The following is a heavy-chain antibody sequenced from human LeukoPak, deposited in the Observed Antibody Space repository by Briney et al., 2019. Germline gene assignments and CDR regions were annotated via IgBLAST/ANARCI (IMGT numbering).Heavy chain of an antibody. CDR2: IYYSGST. V-gene: IGHV4-59*01. J-gene: IGHJ4*02. CDR1: GGSISSYY. Sequence: SETLSLTSTVSGGSISSYYWSWIRQPPGKGLEWIGYIYYSGSTNYNPSLKSRVTISVDTSKNQFSLKLSSVTAADTAVYYCARSFGSSWYDYFDYWGQGTLVTVSS. D-gene: IGHD6-13*01. CDR3: ARSFGSSWYDYFDY.